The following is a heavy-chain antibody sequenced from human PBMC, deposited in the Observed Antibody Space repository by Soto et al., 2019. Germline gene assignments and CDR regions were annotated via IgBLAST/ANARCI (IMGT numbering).Heavy chain of an antibody. CDR1: GYTFTSYG. Sequence: ASVKVSCKASGYTFTSYGISWVRQAPGQGLERMGWISAYNGNTNYAQKLQGRVTMTTDTSTSTAYMELRSLRSDDTAVYYCARADGGYSYGYSPYWGQGTLVTVSS. V-gene: IGHV1-18*01. CDR3: ARADGGYSYGYSPY. D-gene: IGHD5-18*01. J-gene: IGHJ4*02. CDR2: ISAYNGNT.